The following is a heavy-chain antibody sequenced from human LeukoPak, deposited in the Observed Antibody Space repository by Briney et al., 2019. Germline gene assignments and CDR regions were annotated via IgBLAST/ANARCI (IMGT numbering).Heavy chain of an antibody. J-gene: IGHJ6*03. CDR1: GGSISSGSYY. V-gene: IGHV4-61*02. CDR3: ARGGRYYYYYYMDV. Sequence: SETLSLTCTVSGGSISSGSYYWSWIRQPAGKGLEWIGRIYTSGSTNYNPSLKSRVTISVDTSKNQFSLKLSSVTAADTAVYYCARGGRYYYYYYMDVWGKGTTVTVSS. CDR2: IYTSGST.